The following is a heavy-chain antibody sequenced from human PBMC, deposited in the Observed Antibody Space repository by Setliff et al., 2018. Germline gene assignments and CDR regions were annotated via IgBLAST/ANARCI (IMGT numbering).Heavy chain of an antibody. Sequence: PGGSLRLSCAASGFSFSNYGMHWVRQAPGKGLEWVAFVRFAGNNKYYAGSVKGRFTISRDNSKNTLSLQMNSLRIEDTAVYYCAREGGDDYWGQGTLVTVSS. CDR3: AREGGDDY. V-gene: IGHV3-30*02. D-gene: IGHD3-16*01. J-gene: IGHJ4*02. CDR1: GFSFSNYG. CDR2: VRFAGNNK.